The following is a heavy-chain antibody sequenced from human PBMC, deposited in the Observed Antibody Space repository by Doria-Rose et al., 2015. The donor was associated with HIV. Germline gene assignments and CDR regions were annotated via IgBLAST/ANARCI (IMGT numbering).Heavy chain of an antibody. CDR2: ISSTSAYI. CDR1: GSTFSSHR. J-gene: IGHJ4*02. CDR3: ATGVTLDY. D-gene: IGHD3-10*01. Sequence: VQLVQSGGGLVRPGGSLRLSCATSGSTFSSHRINWVRQAPGKGLEWVPSISSTSAYINYADSVRGRFTISRDNARNSLYLQMDSLRAEDTAIYYCATGVTLDYWGQGTLVTVSS. V-gene: IGHV3-21*01.